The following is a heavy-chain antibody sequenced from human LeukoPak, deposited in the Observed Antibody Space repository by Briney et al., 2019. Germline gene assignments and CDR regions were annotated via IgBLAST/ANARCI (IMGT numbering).Heavy chain of an antibody. D-gene: IGHD3-10*01. CDR2: IYYGGST. CDR1: SGSISSYY. J-gene: IGHJ3*02. Sequence: SETLSLTCTVSSGSISSYYWGWIRQPPGKGLEWIGSIYYGGSTYYSPSLKSRVTISLDTSKHQFSLKLSSVTAADTAVYYCSFNLGSGSYAFDIWGQGTMVTVSS. CDR3: SFNLGSGSYAFDI. V-gene: IGHV4-39*07.